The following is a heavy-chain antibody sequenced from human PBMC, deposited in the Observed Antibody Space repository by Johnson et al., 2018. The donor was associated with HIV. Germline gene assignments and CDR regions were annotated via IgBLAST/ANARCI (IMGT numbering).Heavy chain of an antibody. CDR1: GFTFDDYG. CDR2: INWNGGST. CDR3: ARDVKYYDTSGYHSDAFDI. J-gene: IGHJ3*02. V-gene: IGHV3-20*04. D-gene: IGHD3-22*01. Sequence: EQLVESGGGVVRPGGSLRLSCAASGFTFDDYGMSWVRQAPGKGLEWVSCINWNGGSTGYADSVKGRFTISRDNAKKSLYLQVNSLRGEDTALYYCARDVKYYDTSGYHSDAFDIWGQGTMVTVSS.